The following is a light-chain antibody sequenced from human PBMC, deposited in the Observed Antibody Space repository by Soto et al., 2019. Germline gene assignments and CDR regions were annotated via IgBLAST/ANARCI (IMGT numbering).Light chain of an antibody. Sequence: EIVLTQSPGTLSLSPGERATLSCRASQSVSSSYLAWYQQKPGQAPRLLIYGASTRATGVPARFSGSGSGTEFTLTITSLQSEDFAVYYCQHYNNWPLTFGGGTKVEIK. CDR1: QSVSSSY. CDR3: QHYNNWPLT. V-gene: IGKV3-15*01. J-gene: IGKJ4*01. CDR2: GAS.